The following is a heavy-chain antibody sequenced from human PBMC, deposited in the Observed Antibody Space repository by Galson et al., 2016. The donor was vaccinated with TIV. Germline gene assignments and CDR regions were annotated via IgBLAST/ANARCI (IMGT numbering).Heavy chain of an antibody. CDR3: SRLFYGEYFQY. CDR2: IYYNGNT. J-gene: IGHJ1*01. Sequence: SETLSLTCTVSGGSISSYHWTWIRQPPGKGPEWIGYIYYNGNTYYNPSLKTRVSISVDTSKNQFSVKLNSVTATDTAVYFCSRLFYGEYFQYWGQGALVTVSS. CDR1: GGSISSYH. D-gene: IGHD2/OR15-2a*01. V-gene: IGHV4-59*04.